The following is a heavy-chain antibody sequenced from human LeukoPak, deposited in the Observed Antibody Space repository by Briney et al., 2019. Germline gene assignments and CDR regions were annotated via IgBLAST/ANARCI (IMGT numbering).Heavy chain of an antibody. CDR3: ARGPIGYCSSTSCYGGNFDWFGPYYFDY. D-gene: IGHD2-2*01. J-gene: IGHJ4*02. Sequence: ASVKVSCKASGYTFTSYGISWVRQAPGQGLEWMGWISAYNGNTNYAQKLQGRVTITADESTSTAYMELSSLRSEDTAVYYCARGPIGYCSSTSCYGGNFDWFGPYYFDYWGQGTLVTVSS. CDR2: ISAYNGNT. CDR1: GYTFTSYG. V-gene: IGHV1-18*01.